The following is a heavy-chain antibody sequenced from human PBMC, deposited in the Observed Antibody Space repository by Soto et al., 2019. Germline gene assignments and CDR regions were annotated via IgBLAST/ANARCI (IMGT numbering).Heavy chain of an antibody. CDR1: GGSISSGWYY. J-gene: IGHJ5*02. D-gene: IGHD2-21*02. V-gene: IGHV4-31*03. Sequence: ILSLPCTVSGGSISSGWYYWSWIRQHPGKGLEWIGYIYYSGSTYYNPSLKSRVTISVDTSKNQFSLKLSSVTAADTAVYYCARTANIVVVTAVGGFDPWGQGTLVTVSS. CDR2: IYYSGST. CDR3: ARTANIVVVTAVGGFDP.